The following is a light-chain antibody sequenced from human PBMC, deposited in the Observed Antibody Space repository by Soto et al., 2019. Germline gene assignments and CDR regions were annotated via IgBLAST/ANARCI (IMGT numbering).Light chain of an antibody. CDR3: QQYNNWPPT. J-gene: IGKJ1*01. CDR1: QSVTSN. CDR2: GAS. Sequence: EIVMTQSPATLFVSPGERATLSCRASQSVTSNLAWYQQKPGHAPRLLIYGASTRATGIPARFSGSGSGTEFTLTISSLQSEDFAVYCCQQYNNWPPTFGQGTKVDIK. V-gene: IGKV3-15*01.